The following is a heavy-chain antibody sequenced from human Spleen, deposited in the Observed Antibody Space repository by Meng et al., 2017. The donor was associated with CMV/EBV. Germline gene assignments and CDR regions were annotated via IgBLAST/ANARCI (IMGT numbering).Heavy chain of an antibody. Sequence: SVKVSCKASGGTFSTYTFSWVRQAPGQALEWMGKITPILGGAKYAQRFQGRVTITADKSTNTIYMDLSSLRSEDTAVYYCARVNGDYSSTWLIGLGAMDVWGQGTTVTVSS. D-gene: IGHD6-13*01. CDR3: ARVNGDYSSTWLIGLGAMDV. CDR2: ITPILGGA. CDR1: GGTFSTYT. J-gene: IGHJ6*02. V-gene: IGHV1-69*08.